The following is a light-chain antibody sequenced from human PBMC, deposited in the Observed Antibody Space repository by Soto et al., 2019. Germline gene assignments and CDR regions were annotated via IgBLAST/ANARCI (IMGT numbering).Light chain of an antibody. Sequence: DIQMTQSPSTLSASVGDRVTITCRASQSVSYYLAWYQKKPGKAPKVLIWNASSLQRGVPSRFSGSGSGTEFTLTISSLQPDDFATYYCQQYNRFSTWTFGQGTKLDIK. CDR2: NAS. J-gene: IGKJ1*01. V-gene: IGKV1-5*01. CDR1: QSVSYY. CDR3: QQYNRFSTWT.